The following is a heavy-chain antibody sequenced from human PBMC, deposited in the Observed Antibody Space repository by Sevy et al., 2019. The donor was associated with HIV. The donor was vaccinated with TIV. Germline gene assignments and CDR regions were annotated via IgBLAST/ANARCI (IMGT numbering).Heavy chain of an antibody. Sequence: ASVKVSCKVSGYTLSQLSMLWVRQAPGKGLEWMGSFDPEDGETLYAQKLQGRVTMTEDTSIDTAYMELNSLRSEDTAVYYCATTKDYYESSGCPFDYWGQGTLVTVSS. D-gene: IGHD3-22*01. CDR1: GYTLSQLS. V-gene: IGHV1-24*01. J-gene: IGHJ4*02. CDR2: FDPEDGET. CDR3: ATTKDYYESSGCPFDY.